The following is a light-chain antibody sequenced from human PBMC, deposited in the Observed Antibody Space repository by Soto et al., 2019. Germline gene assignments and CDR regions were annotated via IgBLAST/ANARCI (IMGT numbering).Light chain of an antibody. Sequence: EVVLTQSPATLSLSPGERATLSCRASQSVSSYLAWYQQKPGQAPRLLIYDASNRAAGIPARFSGSWSGPDFTLTIPSLEPEDFAVYYCQQRNNWVTFGGGTRVEIK. CDR1: QSVSSY. J-gene: IGKJ4*01. V-gene: IGKV3-11*01. CDR2: DAS. CDR3: QQRNNWVT.